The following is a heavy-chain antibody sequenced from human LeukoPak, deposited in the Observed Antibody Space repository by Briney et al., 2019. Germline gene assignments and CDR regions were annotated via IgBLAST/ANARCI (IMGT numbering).Heavy chain of an antibody. CDR2: ISSSSSTI. CDR1: GFTFSSYH. CDR3: ARAQYYSDSTGYYYLHY. D-gene: IGHD3-22*01. V-gene: IGHV3-48*01. Sequence: QAGGSLRLSCVGSGFTFSSYHMNWVRQAPGKGLEWVSYISSSSSTIYYADSVKGRFTISRDNAKNSLYLQTNSLRAEDTAVYYCARAQYYSDSTGYYYLHYWGQGTLVTVSP. J-gene: IGHJ4*02.